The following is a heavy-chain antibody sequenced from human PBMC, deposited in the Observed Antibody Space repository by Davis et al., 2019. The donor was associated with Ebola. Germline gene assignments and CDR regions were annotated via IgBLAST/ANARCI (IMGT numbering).Heavy chain of an antibody. J-gene: IGHJ3*02. V-gene: IGHV4-59*01. CDR2: IYYSGST. CDR1: GGSISSYY. Sequence: PSETLSLTCTVSGGSISSYYWSWIRQPPGKGLEWIGYIYYSGSTNYNPSLKSRVTISVDTSKNQFSLKLSSVTAADTAVYYCAREKIRIAVAGTGIPHAFDIWGQGTMVTVSS. CDR3: AREKIRIAVAGTGIPHAFDI. D-gene: IGHD6-19*01.